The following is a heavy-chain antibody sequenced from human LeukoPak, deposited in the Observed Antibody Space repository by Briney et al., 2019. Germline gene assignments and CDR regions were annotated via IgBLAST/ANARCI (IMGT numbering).Heavy chain of an antibody. CDR2: ISSTDAGT. D-gene: IGHD2-8*01. V-gene: IGHV3-23*01. CDR1: GFSLSSYA. CDR3: AKSGYCTNGVCYTLSSDGAFDY. J-gene: IGHJ4*02. Sequence: SGGSLRLSCAASGFSLSSYAMSWVRQAPGKGLEWVSAISSTDAGTYHADSVRGRFTISRDSSKNTLYLQMNSLRAEDTAVYYCAKSGYCTNGVCYTLSSDGAFDYWGQGTLVTVSS.